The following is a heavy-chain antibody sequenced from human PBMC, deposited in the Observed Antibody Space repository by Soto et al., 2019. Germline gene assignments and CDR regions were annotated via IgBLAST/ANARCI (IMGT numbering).Heavy chain of an antibody. CDR1: GYTFSDYG. Sequence: QVHLVQSESEVKMPGASVKVSCKTSGYTFSDYGVSCVRQAPGQGLEWMGWINTVNGNTKYEQKFQGRVTFSIDTSTRTVFLELTSLKFDDAAVYYCARGFIPENYWGQGTRVTVSS. D-gene: IGHD2-2*01. CDR2: INTVNGNT. CDR3: ARGFIPENY. V-gene: IGHV1-18*01. J-gene: IGHJ4*02.